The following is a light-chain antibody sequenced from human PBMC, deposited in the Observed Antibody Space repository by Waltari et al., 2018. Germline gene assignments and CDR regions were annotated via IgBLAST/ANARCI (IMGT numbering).Light chain of an antibody. CDR1: ALARQY. J-gene: IGLJ1*01. CDR2: KDT. Sequence: SFELTQPPSVSVSPGQTARITCPGAALARQYIHWYQQKTGQAPVLLIKKDTERASGIPDRFSGSSSGTTVTLTISGVQAEDEADYYCQSADTSFSYRVFGGGTKVTVL. CDR3: QSADTSFSYRV. V-gene: IGLV3-25*03.